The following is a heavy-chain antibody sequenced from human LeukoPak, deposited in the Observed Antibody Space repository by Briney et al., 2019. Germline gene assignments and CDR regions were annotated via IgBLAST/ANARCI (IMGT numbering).Heavy chain of an antibody. CDR2: ISTRSSHI. V-gene: IGHV3-21*01. CDR1: GLNFNIYN. D-gene: IGHD2-2*01. J-gene: IGHJ3*02. Sequence: GGSLRLSCAASGLNFNIYNMNWVRQAPGKGLEWVSSISTRSSHIYYADSVKGRFTISRDNPKNSLYLHMNSLRAEDTAVYYCVAYLDALDIWGHGAMVTVSS. CDR3: VAYLDALDI.